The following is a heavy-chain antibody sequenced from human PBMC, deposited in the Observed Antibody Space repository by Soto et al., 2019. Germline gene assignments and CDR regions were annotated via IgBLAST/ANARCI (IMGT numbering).Heavy chain of an antibody. CDR2: IYYSGST. CDR1: GGSISSSSYY. J-gene: IGHJ4*02. D-gene: IGHD3-22*01. Sequence: SETLSLTCTVSGGSISSSSYYWGWIRQPPGKGLEWIGSIYYSGSTYYNPSIKSRVTISVDTSKNQFSLKLSSVTAADTAVYYCARDKGYDSSGYYFDYWGQGTLVTVSS. V-gene: IGHV4-39*07. CDR3: ARDKGYDSSGYYFDY.